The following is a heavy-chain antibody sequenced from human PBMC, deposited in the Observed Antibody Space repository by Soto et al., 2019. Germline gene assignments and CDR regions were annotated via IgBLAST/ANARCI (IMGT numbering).Heavy chain of an antibody. Sequence: VGSLRLSCAASGFTFSSYDMHWVRQATGKGLEWVSAIGTAGDTYYPGSVKGRFTISRENAKNSLYLQMNSLRAGDTAVYYCVRVGDDSGGMDVWGQGTTVTVSS. CDR2: IGTAGDT. CDR3: VRVGDDSGGMDV. D-gene: IGHD3-22*01. J-gene: IGHJ6*02. V-gene: IGHV3-13*01. CDR1: GFTFSSYD.